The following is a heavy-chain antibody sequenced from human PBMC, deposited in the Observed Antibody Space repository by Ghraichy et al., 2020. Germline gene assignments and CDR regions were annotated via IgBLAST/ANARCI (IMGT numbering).Heavy chain of an antibody. CDR3: AREECSGDCYFSH. CDR2: ITHTDGT. CDR1: GGSFSGYY. V-gene: IGHV4-34*01. D-gene: IGHD2-21*02. J-gene: IGHJ4*02. Sequence: SETLSLTCAVYGGSFSGYYWSWIRQSPGKGLEWIGEITHTDGTNYNPSLKGRAAISRDTMKNHFTLRLTSVTAADTAVYYCAREECSGDCYFSHWGQGTLVTVSS.